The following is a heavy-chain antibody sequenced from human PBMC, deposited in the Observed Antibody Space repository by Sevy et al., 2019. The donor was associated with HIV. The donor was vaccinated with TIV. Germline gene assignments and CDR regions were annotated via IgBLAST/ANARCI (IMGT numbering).Heavy chain of an antibody. J-gene: IGHJ4*02. CDR1: GFDFSIYS. CDR2: LSFGCGKI. CDR3: AREGCTKPHDY. D-gene: IGHD2-8*01. V-gene: IGHV3-23*01. Sequence: GESLRLSCAASGFDFSIYSMSWVRQAPGKGLEWVSTLSFGCGKINYADSVKGGFTISRDNSKSSVYLQMNNMRVEDTAVYYCAREGCTKPHDYWGQGTLVTVSS.